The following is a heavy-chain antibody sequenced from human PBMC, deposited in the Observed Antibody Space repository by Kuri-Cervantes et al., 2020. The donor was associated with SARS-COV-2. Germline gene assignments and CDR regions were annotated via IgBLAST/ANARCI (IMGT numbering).Heavy chain of an antibody. CDR2: ISHDGTKK. CDR1: GFTFSSYA. CDR3: ARGFVPSRILSGPDYYYYMDV. D-gene: IGHD6-25*01. J-gene: IGHJ6*03. Sequence: GGSLRLSCAASGFTFSSYAMSWVRQAPGKGLEWVAVISHDGTKKYHADSVKGRFTISSDNVQNTLYLQMNSLRAEDTAVYYCARGFVPSRILSGPDYYYYMDVWGKGTTVTVSS. V-gene: IGHV3-30-3*01.